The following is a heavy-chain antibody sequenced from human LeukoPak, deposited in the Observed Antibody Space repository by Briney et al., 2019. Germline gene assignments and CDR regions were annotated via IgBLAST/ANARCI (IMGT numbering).Heavy chain of an antibody. Sequence: RPSETLSLTCAVYGGSFSGYYWSWIRQPPGKGLEWIGEINHSGSTNYNPSLKSRVTISVDTSKNQFSLKLSSVTAADTAVYYCARGRSRLLFEPWGQGTLVTVSS. J-gene: IGHJ5*02. CDR3: ARGRSRLLFEP. CDR2: INHSGST. CDR1: GGSFSGYY. D-gene: IGHD2-15*01. V-gene: IGHV4-34*01.